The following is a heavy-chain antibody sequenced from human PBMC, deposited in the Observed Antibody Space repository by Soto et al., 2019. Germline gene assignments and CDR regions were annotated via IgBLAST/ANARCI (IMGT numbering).Heavy chain of an antibody. CDR3: AKKSTDSSGYSDY. J-gene: IGHJ4*02. Sequence: GGSLRLSYATSGFTVSNYAMSWVRQAPGEGLEWVSGISGSGGSSYYADSVKGRFTISRDNSKNTLNLQMDSLRAEDTAVYYCAKKSTDSSGYSDYWGQGTVVTVSS. V-gene: IGHV3-23*01. CDR2: ISGSGGSS. D-gene: IGHD2-2*01. CDR1: GFTVSNYA.